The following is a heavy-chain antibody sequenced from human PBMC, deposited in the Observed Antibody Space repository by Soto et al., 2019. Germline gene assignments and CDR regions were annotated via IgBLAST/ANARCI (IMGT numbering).Heavy chain of an antibody. CDR2: ISYDGSNK. CDR1: GFTFSSYA. Sequence: PGGSLRLSCAASGFTFSSYAMHWVRQAPGKGLEWVAVISYDGSNKYYADSVKGRFTISRDNSKNTLYLQMNSLRAEDTAAYYCARDQGATYYDFWSGYPRGYGMDVWGQGTTVTVSS. D-gene: IGHD3-3*01. J-gene: IGHJ6*02. V-gene: IGHV3-30-3*01. CDR3: ARDQGATYYDFWSGYPRGYGMDV.